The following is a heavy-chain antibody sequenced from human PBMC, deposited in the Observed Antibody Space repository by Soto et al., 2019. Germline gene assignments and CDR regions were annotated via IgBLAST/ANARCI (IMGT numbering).Heavy chain of an antibody. V-gene: IGHV4-39*01. CDR1: GGSISSSSYY. CDR3: ARGPPSSSSSVP. Sequence: PSETLSLTCTVSGGSISSSSYYWGWIRQPPGKGLEWIGSIYYSGSTYYNPSLKSRVTISVDTSKNQFSLKLSSVTAADTAVYYCARGPPSSSSSVPWGQGTLVTV. D-gene: IGHD6-6*01. CDR2: IYYSGST. J-gene: IGHJ5*02.